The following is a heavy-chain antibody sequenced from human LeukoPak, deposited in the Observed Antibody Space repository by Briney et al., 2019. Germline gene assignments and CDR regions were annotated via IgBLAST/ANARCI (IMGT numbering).Heavy chain of an antibody. CDR3: AKEGRSSDRFDP. D-gene: IGHD2-2*01. CDR1: GFTFSSYS. J-gene: IGHJ5*02. V-gene: IGHV3-21*01. CDR2: ISSSSSYI. Sequence: GGSLRLSCAASGFTFSSYSMNWVRQAPGKGLGWVSSISSSSSYIYYADSVKGRFTISRDNAKNSLYLQMNSQRAEDTAVYSRAKEGRSSDRFDPWGQGTLVTVSS.